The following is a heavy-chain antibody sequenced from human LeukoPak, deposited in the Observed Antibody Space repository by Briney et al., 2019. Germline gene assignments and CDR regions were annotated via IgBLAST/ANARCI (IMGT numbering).Heavy chain of an antibody. Sequence: GGSLRLSCAASGFTFSNYEMHWVHRAPGKGLEWVSYISSGGSTVYYADSVKGRFTVSRDNAKNSLYLQVSSLRAEDTAVYYCARGGSFVEYWGQGTLVIVSS. V-gene: IGHV3-48*03. J-gene: IGHJ4*02. D-gene: IGHD3-10*01. CDR2: ISSGGSTV. CDR3: ARGGSFVEY. CDR1: GFTFSNYE.